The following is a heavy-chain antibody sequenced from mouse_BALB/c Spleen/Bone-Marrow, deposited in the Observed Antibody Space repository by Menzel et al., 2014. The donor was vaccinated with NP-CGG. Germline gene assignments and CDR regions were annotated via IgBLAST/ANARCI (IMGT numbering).Heavy chain of an antibody. J-gene: IGHJ3*01. CDR3: APYSYGSRSVSY. Sequence: VQLQQSGAELVKPGASVKLSFTASGFNIKDTYMHWVKQRPEQGLEWIGRIDPANGNTKYDPRFQGKATITADTSSNTAYLQLSSLTSEDTAVYSRAPYSYGSRSVSYWGQGALVPVPA. CDR1: GFNIKDTY. D-gene: IGHD1-1*01. CDR2: IDPANGNT. V-gene: IGHV14-3*02.